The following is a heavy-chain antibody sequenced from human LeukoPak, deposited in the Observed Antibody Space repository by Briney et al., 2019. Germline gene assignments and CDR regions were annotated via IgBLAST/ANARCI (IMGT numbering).Heavy chain of an antibody. V-gene: IGHV3-30-3*01. D-gene: IGHD3-10*01. J-gene: IGHJ4*02. CDR3: ARDLGRYYGSGTPQ. Sequence: GGSLRLSCAASGFTFSSYAMHWVRQAPGKGLEWVAVISYDGSNKYYADSVKGRFTISRDNSKNTLYLQMNSLRAEDTAVYYCARDLGRYYGSGTPQWGQGTRVTVSS. CDR1: GFTFSSYA. CDR2: ISYDGSNK.